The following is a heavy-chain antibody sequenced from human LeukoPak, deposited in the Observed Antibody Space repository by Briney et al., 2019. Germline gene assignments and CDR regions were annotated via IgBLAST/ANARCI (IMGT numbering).Heavy chain of an antibody. CDR3: AKSAYYDASGYYREYYFDY. CDR1: GFSFSNYA. V-gene: IGHV3-23*01. Sequence: GGSLRLSCVSSGFSFSNYAMSWVRQAPGKGLEWVSSISGSGGSTHYADSVKGRFTISRDRTKNTLYLQMNSLRAEDTAVYYCAKSAYYDASGYYREYYFDYWGQGTLVTVSS. D-gene: IGHD3-22*01. J-gene: IGHJ4*02. CDR2: ISGSGGST.